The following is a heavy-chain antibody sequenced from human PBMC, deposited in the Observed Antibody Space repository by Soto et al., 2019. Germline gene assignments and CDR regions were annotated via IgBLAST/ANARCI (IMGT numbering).Heavy chain of an antibody. D-gene: IGHD4-17*01. V-gene: IGHV1-3*01. J-gene: IGHJ6*03. CDR1: GYTFTSYA. CDR2: INAGNGNT. Sequence: VASVKVSCKASGYTFTSYAMHWVRQAPGQRLEWMGWINAGNGNTKYSQKFQGRVTITRDTSASTAYMELSSLRSEDTAVYYCAGDTVTHPGNYYYYYYMDVWGKGTTVTVSS. CDR3: AGDTVTHPGNYYYYYYMDV.